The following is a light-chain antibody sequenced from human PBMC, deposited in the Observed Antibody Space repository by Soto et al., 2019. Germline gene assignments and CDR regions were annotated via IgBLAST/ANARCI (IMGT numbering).Light chain of an antibody. J-gene: IGLJ2*01. V-gene: IGLV2-14*01. CDR1: SSDFGGYNY. CDR3: SSYTSISTLL. CDR2: DVS. Sequence: QSALTQPASVSGSPGQSITISCTGTSSDFGGYNYVSWYQQHPGKAPKLMIYDVSNRPSGVSNRFSGSKSGNTASLTISGLQAEDEADYYCSSYTSISTLLFGGGTNLTVL.